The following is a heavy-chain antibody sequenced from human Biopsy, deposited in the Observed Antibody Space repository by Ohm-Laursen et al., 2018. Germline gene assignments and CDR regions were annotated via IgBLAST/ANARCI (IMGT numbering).Heavy chain of an antibody. D-gene: IGHD6-19*01. CDR1: GGSISGSS. CDR2: ISYSGNT. J-gene: IGHJ3*02. CDR3: AKHGSGWTGDDALHI. Sequence: TLSLTWTVSGGSISGSSWSWIRQAPGRGLEWVGYISYSGNTSNNPSHKSRITISVDTYKNHISLKVTSVTAADTAVYYCAKHGSGWTGDDALHIWGQGTMVTVSS. V-gene: IGHV4-59*08.